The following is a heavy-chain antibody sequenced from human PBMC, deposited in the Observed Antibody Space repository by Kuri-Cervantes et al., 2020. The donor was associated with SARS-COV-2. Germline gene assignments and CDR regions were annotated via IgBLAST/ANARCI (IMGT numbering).Heavy chain of an antibody. J-gene: IGHJ3*02. CDR2: IYYSGST. CDR3: ARQGSSWYNAFDI. D-gene: IGHD6-13*01. CDR1: GGSIGSYY. V-gene: IGHV4-59*08. Sequence: SETLSLTCTVSGGSIGSYYWSWIRQPPGKGLEWIGYIYYSGSTNYNPSLKSRVTISVDTSKNQFSLKLSSVTAADTAVYYCARQGSSWYNAFDIWGQGTMATVSS.